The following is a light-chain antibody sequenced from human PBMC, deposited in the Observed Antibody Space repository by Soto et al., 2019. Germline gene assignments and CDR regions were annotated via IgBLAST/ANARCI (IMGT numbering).Light chain of an antibody. CDR3: QQYNSYPYT. CDR1: QSISSW. CDR2: KAS. V-gene: IGKV1-5*03. Sequence: DIQMTQSPSTLSASVGDRVTITCRASQSISSWLAWYQQKPGKAPKILIYKASSLESGVPSRFSGSGSGTEFTLTISSLQHDDFATYYCQQYNSYPYTFGQGTKQEIK. J-gene: IGKJ2*01.